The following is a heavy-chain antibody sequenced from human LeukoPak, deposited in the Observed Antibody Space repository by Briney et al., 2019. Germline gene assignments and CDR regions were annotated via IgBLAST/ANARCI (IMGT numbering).Heavy chain of an antibody. D-gene: IGHD6-13*01. J-gene: IGHJ6*03. CDR1: GFTFSSYS. CDR2: ISSSSSTI. CDR3: ARDEFGSSWVATLYYYYYYMDV. V-gene: IGHV3-48*01. Sequence: GGSLRLPCAASGFTFSSYSMNWVRQAPGKGLEWVSYISSSSSTIYYADSVKGRFTISRDNAKNSLYLQMNSLRAEDTAVYYCARDEFGSSWVATLYYYYYYMDVWGKGTTVTVSS.